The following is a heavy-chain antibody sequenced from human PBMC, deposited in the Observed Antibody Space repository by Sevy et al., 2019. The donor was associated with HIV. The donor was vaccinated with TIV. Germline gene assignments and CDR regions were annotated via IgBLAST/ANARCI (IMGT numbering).Heavy chain of an antibody. CDR2: ISGRSSYI. V-gene: IGHV3-21*06. D-gene: IGHD2-2*01. CDR1: GFTFSDYY. J-gene: IGHJ4*02. Sequence: GGSLRLSCAASGFTFSDYYMNWVRQAPGKGLEWVSSISGRSSYIHYADSVRGRFTISRDNAKNSLYLQMNSLRADDTPVYFCARDGGCSSTSCHLYFDSWGQGALVTVSS. CDR3: ARDGGCSSTSCHLYFDS.